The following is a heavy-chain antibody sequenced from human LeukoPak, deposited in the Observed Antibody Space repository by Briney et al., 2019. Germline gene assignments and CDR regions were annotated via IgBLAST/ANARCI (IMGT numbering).Heavy chain of an antibody. V-gene: IGHV1-46*01. Sequence: ASVKVSCKASGYTFTSYYMHWVRQAPGQGLEWMGIINPSGGSTSYAQKFQGRVTMTRDTSTSTVYMELSSLRSEDTAVYYCARDGMYYYGSGSYYDYYYYMDVWGKGTTVTVSS. CDR1: GYTFTSYY. D-gene: IGHD3-10*01. CDR2: INPSGGST. J-gene: IGHJ6*03. CDR3: ARDGMYYYGSGSYYDYYYYMDV.